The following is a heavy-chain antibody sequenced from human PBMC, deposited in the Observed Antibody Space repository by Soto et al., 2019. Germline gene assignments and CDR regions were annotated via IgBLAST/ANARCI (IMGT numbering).Heavy chain of an antibody. Sequence: SETLSLTCTVSSGSISNYYWSWIRQPPGKGLEWIGYIYYSGGTNYNPSLKSRVTISVDTSKNQFSLKMSSVTAADTAVYFCARHLRSNVWLDRWGQGTLVTVSS. CDR1: SGSISNYY. CDR3: ARHLRSNVWLDR. CDR2: IYYSGGT. D-gene: IGHD3-9*01. V-gene: IGHV4-59*08. J-gene: IGHJ1*01.